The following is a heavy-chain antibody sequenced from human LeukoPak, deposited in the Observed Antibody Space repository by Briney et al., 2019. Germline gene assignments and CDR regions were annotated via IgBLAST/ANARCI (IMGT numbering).Heavy chain of an antibody. CDR3: AKDSVGVPAAIEKYYYYGMDV. D-gene: IGHD2-2*01. CDR1: GFTFSSYG. CDR2: ISYDGSNK. Sequence: GGSLRLSCAASGFTFSSYGMHWVRQAPGKGLEWVAVISYDGSNKYYADSVKGRFTISRDNSKNTLYLQMNSLRAEDTAVYYCAKDSVGVPAAIEKYYYYGMDVWGQGTTVTVSS. J-gene: IGHJ6*02. V-gene: IGHV3-30*18.